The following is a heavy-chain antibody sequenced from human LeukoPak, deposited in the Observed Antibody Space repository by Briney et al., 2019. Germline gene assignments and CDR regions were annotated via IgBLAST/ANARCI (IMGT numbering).Heavy chain of an antibody. D-gene: IGHD3-10*01. CDR2: IYYSGST. CDR1: GGSISSSSYY. V-gene: IGHV4-61*01. J-gene: IGHJ5*02. CDR3: ARVNLLWFGELRASWFDP. Sequence: SETLSLTCTVSGGSISSSSYYWSWIRQPPGKGLEWIGYIYYSGSTNYNPSLKSRVTISVDTSKNQFSLKLSPVTAADTAVYYCARVNLLWFGELRASWFDPWGQGTLVTVSS.